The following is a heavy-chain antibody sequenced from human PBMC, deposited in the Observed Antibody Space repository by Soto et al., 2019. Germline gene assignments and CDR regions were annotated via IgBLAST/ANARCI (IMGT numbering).Heavy chain of an antibody. CDR1: GGSISGGDYS. CDR2: IYHSGST. Sequence: QLQLQESGSGLVKPSQTLSLTCAVSGGSISGGDYSWSWIRQPPGRGLEWIGYIYHSGSTYYNPSLKSRATISVDRSKSQFSLRLTSVTAADTAVYYCARGKSSSQRFDYWGQGALVTVSS. J-gene: IGHJ4*02. D-gene: IGHD6-13*01. V-gene: IGHV4-30-2*01. CDR3: ARGKSSSQRFDY.